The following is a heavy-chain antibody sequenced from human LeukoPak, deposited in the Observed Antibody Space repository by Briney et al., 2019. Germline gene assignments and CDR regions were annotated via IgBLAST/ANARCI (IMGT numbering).Heavy chain of an antibody. CDR3: ARGGTGFFDY. Sequence: GGSLRLSCAAPGFPFSAYWMFWVRQVPGRGLVWVSRINTDGSSTKYADSVKGRFTISRDSPNNTLYLQMNSLRAEDTAVYYCARGGTGFFDYWGQGTLVTVSS. V-gene: IGHV3-74*01. D-gene: IGHD3/OR15-3a*01. CDR1: GFPFSAYW. CDR2: INTDGSST. J-gene: IGHJ4*02.